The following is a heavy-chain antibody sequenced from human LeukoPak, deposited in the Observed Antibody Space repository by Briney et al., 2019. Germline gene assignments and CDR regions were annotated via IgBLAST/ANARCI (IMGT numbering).Heavy chain of an antibody. Sequence: ASVNVSFTASGYTFTVYYMHWVRQAPGQGLEWMGRINPNSGGTNYAQKFQGRVTMTRDTSISTAYMELSRLRSDDTAVYYCARGDSSSWYGDLDYWGQGTLVTVSS. J-gene: IGHJ4*02. CDR1: GYTFTVYY. D-gene: IGHD6-13*01. V-gene: IGHV1-2*06. CDR3: ARGDSSSWYGDLDY. CDR2: INPNSGGT.